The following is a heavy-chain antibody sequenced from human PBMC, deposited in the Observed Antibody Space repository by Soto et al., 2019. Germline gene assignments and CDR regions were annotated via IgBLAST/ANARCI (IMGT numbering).Heavy chain of an antibody. CDR1: GGSINGGNYY. CDR2: ISDSGNT. V-gene: IGHV4-31*03. Sequence: PSETLSLTCTVTGGSINGGNYYWSWLRQPPGKGLEWIGYISDSGNTFSTPSLASRLTISVDTSQNQFTLELTSVTAADTAIYYCARDLKNDSGDYIVLDAFDVWGHGTMVTVSS. J-gene: IGHJ3*01. CDR3: ARDLKNDSGDYIVLDAFDV. D-gene: IGHD4-17*01.